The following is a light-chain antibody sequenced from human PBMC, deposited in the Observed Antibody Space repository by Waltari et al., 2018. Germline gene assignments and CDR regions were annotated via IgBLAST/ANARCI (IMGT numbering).Light chain of an antibody. Sequence: QSALTQPASVSGSPGPSITISCTGTSSDVGGYNYVSWYQQHPGKAPKLMIYDVSNRPSGVSNRFSGSKSGNTASLTISGLQAEDEADYYCSSYTSSSTQGVVFGGGTKLTVL. CDR3: SSYTSSSTQGVV. V-gene: IGLV2-14*03. J-gene: IGLJ2*01. CDR1: SSDVGGYNY. CDR2: DVS.